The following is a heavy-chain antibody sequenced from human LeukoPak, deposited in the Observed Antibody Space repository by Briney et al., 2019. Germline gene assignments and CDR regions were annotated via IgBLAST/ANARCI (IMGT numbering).Heavy chain of an antibody. CDR2: ISYDGTEK. CDR3: ARASGDSSNYDFPKPYSY. D-gene: IGHD3-22*01. CDR1: GLSFSSYA. J-gene: IGHJ4*02. Sequence: GGSLRLSCAASGLSFSSYAMHWVRQAPGKGLEWVAVISYDGTEKYYGDSVKGRFTISRDNSKNTLYLQMNSLRSEDTAVYYCARASGDSSNYDFPKPYSYWGQGTLVTVSS. V-gene: IGHV3-30-3*01.